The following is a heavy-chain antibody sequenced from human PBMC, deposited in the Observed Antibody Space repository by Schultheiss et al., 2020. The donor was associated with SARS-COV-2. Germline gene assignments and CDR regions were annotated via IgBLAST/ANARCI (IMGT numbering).Heavy chain of an antibody. V-gene: IGHV4-4*02. J-gene: IGHJ2*01. CDR3: ARERRMTTVVTSWYFDL. CDR2: IYHSGST. D-gene: IGHD4-23*01. CDR1: GFTFSSYV. Sequence: GSLRLSCAASGFTFSSYVMNWVRQAPGKGLEWVGEIYHSGSTYYNPSLKSRVTISVDTSKNQFSLKLSSVTAADTAVYYCARERRMTTVVTSWYFDLWGRGTLVTVSS.